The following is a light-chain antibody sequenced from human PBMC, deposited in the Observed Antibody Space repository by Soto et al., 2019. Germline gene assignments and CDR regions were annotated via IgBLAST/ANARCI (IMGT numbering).Light chain of an antibody. CDR3: QQSFRTPVT. CDR2: AAS. CDR1: QSISNF. V-gene: IGKV1-39*01. Sequence: DIQMTQSTSSLSASVGDRVNITCRASQSISNFLNWYQQKPGKAPKVQIYAASTLQSGVPSRFSGSGSGTDFTLTISSLQPEDFTTYYCQQSFRTPVTFGQGTKLEIK. J-gene: IGKJ2*01.